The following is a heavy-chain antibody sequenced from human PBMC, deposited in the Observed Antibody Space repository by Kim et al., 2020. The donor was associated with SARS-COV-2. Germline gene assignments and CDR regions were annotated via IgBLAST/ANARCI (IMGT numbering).Heavy chain of an antibody. J-gene: IGHJ4*02. CDR2: NANTGDP. Sequence: NANTGDPTYAQKFQGRVTVTRDTSISTAYMELSRLTSDDTAIYYCTREDYWGQGTLVTVSS. V-gene: IGHV1-2*02. CDR3: TREDY.